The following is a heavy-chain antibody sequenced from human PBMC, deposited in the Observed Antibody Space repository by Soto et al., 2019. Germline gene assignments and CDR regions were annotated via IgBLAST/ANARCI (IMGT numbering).Heavy chain of an antibody. J-gene: IGHJ6*02. Sequence: QVQLVQSGGEVKKPGASVKVSCKTSGYSFTTYGISWVRQAPGQGLEWMGWISGYNGNTNYAQKFQGRVTITPDSSTXTAYMELRSLRSDDTAVYYCAREGPAPYYYYGMDVWGQGSTVAVSS. CDR1: GYSFTTYG. CDR2: ISGYNGNT. CDR3: AREGPAPYYYYGMDV. V-gene: IGHV1-18*01.